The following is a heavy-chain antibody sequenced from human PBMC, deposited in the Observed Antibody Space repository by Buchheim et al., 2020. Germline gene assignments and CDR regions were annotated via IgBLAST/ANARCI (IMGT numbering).Heavy chain of an antibody. Sequence: QVQLQQWGAGLLKPSETLSLTCAVYGGSFSGYYWSWIRQPPGKGLEWIGEINHSGSTNYNPSLKSRVTISVDTSKNQFSLKPSSVTAADTAVYYCARLSRAGLHYYGMDVWGQGTT. CDR2: INHSGST. CDR3: ARLSRAGLHYYGMDV. V-gene: IGHV4-34*01. J-gene: IGHJ6*02. D-gene: IGHD3-16*01. CDR1: GGSFSGYY.